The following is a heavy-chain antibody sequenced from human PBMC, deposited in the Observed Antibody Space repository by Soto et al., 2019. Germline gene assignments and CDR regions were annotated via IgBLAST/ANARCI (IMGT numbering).Heavy chain of an antibody. V-gene: IGHV1-69*02. CDR3: ASHPIVVVPAAHKNYYYYYYMDV. CDR2: IIPILGIA. Sequence: QVQLVQSGAEVKKPGSSVKVSCKASGGTFSSYTISWVRQAPGQGLEWMGRIIPILGIANYAQKFQGRVTITADKSTSTAYMELSSLRSEVTAVYYCASHPIVVVPAAHKNYYYYYYMDVWGKGTTVTVSS. CDR1: GGTFSSYT. J-gene: IGHJ6*03. D-gene: IGHD2-2*01.